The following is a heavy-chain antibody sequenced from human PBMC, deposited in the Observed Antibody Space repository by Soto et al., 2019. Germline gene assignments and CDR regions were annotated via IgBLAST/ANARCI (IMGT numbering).Heavy chain of an antibody. V-gene: IGHV4-59*01. Sequence: QVQLQESGQGLGRPWKTRSLPSPISVGSSANDSWPWIGHSPGGGLEWIGYIFHRGITDYNPSVKSRVTISIDKSRNLFSLNLTSVTAADTAVYYCARDRYFYDSRGYYRTLDSWGQGTLVTVSS. D-gene: IGHD3-22*01. J-gene: IGHJ5*01. CDR3: ARDRYFYDSRGYYRTLDS. CDR2: IFHRGIT. CDR1: VGSSANDS.